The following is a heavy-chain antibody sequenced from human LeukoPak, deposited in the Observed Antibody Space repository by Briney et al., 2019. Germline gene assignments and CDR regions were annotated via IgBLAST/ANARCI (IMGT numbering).Heavy chain of an antibody. J-gene: IGHJ4*02. D-gene: IGHD6-19*01. CDR1: GYTFNSYG. CDR2: ISAYSGNT. Sequence: ASVKVSCKASGYTFNSYGISWVRQAPGQGLEWMGWISAYSGNTNYAQKVQGRVTMTTDTSTSTAYMELRSLRSDDTAVYYCARADIRAIASSGWYGFDYWGQGTLVTVSS. V-gene: IGHV1-18*01. CDR3: ARADIRAIASSGWYGFDY.